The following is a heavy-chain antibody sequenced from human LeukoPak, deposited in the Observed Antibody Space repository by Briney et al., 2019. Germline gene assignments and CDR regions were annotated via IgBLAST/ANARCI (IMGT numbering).Heavy chain of an antibody. V-gene: IGHV3-21*01. CDR2: ISDSGTYI. CDR1: GFTFTNAW. CDR3: ARDDGWLRFFLDY. D-gene: IGHD5-12*01. Sequence: GGSLRLSCTASGFTFTNAWMSWVRQAPGKGLEWSSSISDSGTYIHYADSVKGRISISRDNAKNSLSLQMNSLRAADTAVYYCARDDGWLRFFLDYWGQGTLVTVSS. J-gene: IGHJ4*02.